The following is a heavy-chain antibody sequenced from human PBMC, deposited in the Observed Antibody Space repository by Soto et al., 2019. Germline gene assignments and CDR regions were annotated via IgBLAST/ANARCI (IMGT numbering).Heavy chain of an antibody. CDR2: MNEDGGTT. CDR1: GFSFSSYW. CDR3: ASDLSGRADV. D-gene: IGHD3-10*01. Sequence: EVQLVESGGGLVRPGGSLRLSCAASGFSFSSYWMHWVRQVPGKGLVWVARMNEDGGTTDYAGSVKGRFTISRDNAKNTLYLQMNSLRVEDTAVYYCASDLSGRADVWGQGTTVTVSS. J-gene: IGHJ6*02. V-gene: IGHV3-74*02.